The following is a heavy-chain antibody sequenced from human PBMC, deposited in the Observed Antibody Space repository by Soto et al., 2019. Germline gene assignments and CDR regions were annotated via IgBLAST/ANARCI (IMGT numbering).Heavy chain of an antibody. CDR1: GGSISSYY. CDR2: IYYSGST. Sequence: SETLSLTCTVSGGSISSYYWSWIRQPPGKGLEWIGYIYYSGSTNYNSSLKSRVTISVDTSKILFSLKLSSVTAADTAVFYCARISISSYCSGGSCSSLYYYYYGMDVWGQGTTVTVSS. CDR3: ARISISSYCSGGSCSSLYYYYYGMDV. D-gene: IGHD2-15*01. V-gene: IGHV4-59*01. J-gene: IGHJ6*02.